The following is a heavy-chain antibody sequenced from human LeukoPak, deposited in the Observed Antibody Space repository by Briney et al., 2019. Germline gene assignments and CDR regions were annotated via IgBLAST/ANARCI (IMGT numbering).Heavy chain of an antibody. CDR2: INHSGST. CDR1: DGSFSGYY. CDR3: ARGSRLRRYYYYYGMDV. J-gene: IGHJ6*02. V-gene: IGHV4-34*01. Sequence: SETLSLTCAVYDGSFSGYYWSWIRQPPGKGLEWIGEINHSGSTNYNPSLKSRVTISVDTSKNQFSLKLSSVTAADTAVYYCARGSRLRRYYYYYGMDVWGQGTTVTVSS. D-gene: IGHD4-17*01.